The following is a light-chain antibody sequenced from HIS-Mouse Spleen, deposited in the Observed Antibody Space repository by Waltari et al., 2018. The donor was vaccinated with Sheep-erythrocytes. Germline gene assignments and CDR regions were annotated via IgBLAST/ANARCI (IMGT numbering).Light chain of an antibody. CDR3: SSYAGSNNWV. CDR2: EVS. CDR1: SSYVGGYNY. J-gene: IGLJ3*02. Sequence: QSALTQPPSASGSPGQSVTISCPGSSSYVGGYNYVSGYQQHPGKAPKLMIYEVSKRPSGVPDRFSGSKSGNTASLTVSGLQAEDEADYYCSSYAGSNNWVFGGGTKLTVL. V-gene: IGLV2-8*01.